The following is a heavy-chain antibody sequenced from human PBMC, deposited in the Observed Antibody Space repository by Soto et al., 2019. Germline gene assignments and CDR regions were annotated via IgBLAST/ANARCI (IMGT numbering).Heavy chain of an antibody. V-gene: IGHV3-30*18. Sequence: GGSLRLSCGASGFTFSDYGIHSVRQAPGKGLDWVAVISYDGSQEYYADSVKGRFTISRDNSKNTLYLQMNSLRHEDTAVYYCAKDSFEYTTSPTFDYWGQGALVTSPQ. CDR1: GFTFSDYG. J-gene: IGHJ4*02. CDR3: AKDSFEYTTSPTFDY. CDR2: ISYDGSQE. D-gene: IGHD6-6*01.